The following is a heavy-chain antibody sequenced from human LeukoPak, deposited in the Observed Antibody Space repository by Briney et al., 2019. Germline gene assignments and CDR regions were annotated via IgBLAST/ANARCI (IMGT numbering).Heavy chain of an antibody. CDR3: ARVRTYYDILTGYSDNAFDI. V-gene: IGHV4-4*07. J-gene: IGHJ3*02. Sequence: SETLSLTCTVSGGSISSYYWSRLRQPAGKGLEWIGRIYTSGSTNYNPSLKSRVTMSVDTSKNQFSLKLSSVTAADTAVYYCARVRTYYDILTGYSDNAFDIWGQGTMVTVSS. CDR2: IYTSGST. CDR1: GGSISSYY. D-gene: IGHD3-9*01.